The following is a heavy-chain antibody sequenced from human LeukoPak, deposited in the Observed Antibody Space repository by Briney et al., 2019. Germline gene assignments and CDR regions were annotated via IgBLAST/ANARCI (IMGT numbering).Heavy chain of an antibody. J-gene: IGHJ4*02. Sequence: XXLSLXXXXSGGXXSSYYWSWIRQPPGKGLEWIAYISDIGSINYNPSLKSRVTISLDTSKNQFSLKLSSVTAADTAVYYCAGHHPRNTVDFWGQGTLVTVSS. CDR3: AGHHPRNTVDF. CDR1: GGXXSSYY. V-gene: IGHV4-59*08. D-gene: IGHD2/OR15-2a*01. CDR2: ISDIGSI.